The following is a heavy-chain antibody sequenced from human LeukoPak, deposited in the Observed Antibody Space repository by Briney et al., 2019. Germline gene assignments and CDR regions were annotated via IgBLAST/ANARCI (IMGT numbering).Heavy chain of an antibody. CDR3: ARDNTYCSGSRCYDRFDY. V-gene: IGHV3-30*02. CDR1: GFTFSNHG. CDR2: IRHDGRDK. Sequence: GGSLRLSCAASGFTFSNHGMHWVRQAPGKGPEWVAFIRHDGRDKDYADSVQGRFTISRDNSMNTLYVLMNSLRPDDTAVYYCARDNTYCSGSRCYDRFDYWGQGTLVTVSS. D-gene: IGHD2-15*01. J-gene: IGHJ4*02.